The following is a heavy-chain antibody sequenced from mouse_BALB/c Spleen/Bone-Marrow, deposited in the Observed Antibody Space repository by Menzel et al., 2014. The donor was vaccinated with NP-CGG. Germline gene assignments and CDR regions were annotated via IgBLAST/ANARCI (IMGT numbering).Heavy chain of an antibody. V-gene: IGHV14-3*02. CDR2: VDPANGNT. CDR1: GFNIKDTY. Sequence: VHVKQSGAELVKPGASVKLSCTASGFNIKDTYMHWVKQRPEQGLEWIGRVDPANGNTKYDPKFRGKATITADTSSNTAYLPLSSLTSEDTAVYYCARYRLGTYFDYWGQGTTLTVSS. D-gene: IGHD2-14*01. CDR3: ARYRLGTYFDY. J-gene: IGHJ2*01.